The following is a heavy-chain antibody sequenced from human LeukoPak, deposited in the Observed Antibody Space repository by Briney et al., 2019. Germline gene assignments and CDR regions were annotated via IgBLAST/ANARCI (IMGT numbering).Heavy chain of an antibody. V-gene: IGHV4-4*02. D-gene: IGHD5-12*01. CDR1: GGSISSSNW. J-gene: IGHJ6*04. Sequence: PSGTLSLTCAVSGGSISSSNWWSWVRQPPGKGLEWIGEICHSGSTNYNPPLKSRVTISVDKSKNQFSLKLSSVTAADTAVYYCARDRVVATIDEIDYYYYYGMDVWGKGTTVTVSS. CDR2: ICHSGST. CDR3: ARDRVVATIDEIDYYYYYGMDV.